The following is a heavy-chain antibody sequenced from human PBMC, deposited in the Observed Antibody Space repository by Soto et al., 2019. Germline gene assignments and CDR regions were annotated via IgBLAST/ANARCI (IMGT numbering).Heavy chain of an antibody. CDR2: INPATGAA. D-gene: IGHD3-3*01. J-gene: IGHJ3*02. CDR3: ARGGGVGVAGSAAFDM. Sequence: QLHLVQSGAVVKKPGASVTVSCSASGYPVTAYYMHWVRQAPGRGLEWMGGINPATGAAKYTQTFQGRVTMTRDASPRTVLMDPSGLTSEDTAVFYCARGGGVGVAGSAAFDMWGQGNLVHVSS. CDR1: GYPVTAYY. V-gene: IGHV1-2*02.